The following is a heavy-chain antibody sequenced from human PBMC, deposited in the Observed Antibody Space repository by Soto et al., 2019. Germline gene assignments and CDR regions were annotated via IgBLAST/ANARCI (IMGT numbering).Heavy chain of an antibody. CDR3: ARGSTSRRSYYYYMDV. J-gene: IGHJ6*03. CDR2: INHSGST. D-gene: IGHD1-26*01. CDR1: GGSFSGYY. V-gene: IGHV4-34*01. Sequence: SETLSLTCAVYGGSFSGYYWSWIRQPPGKGLEWIGEINHSGSTNYNPSLKSRVTISVDTSKNQFSLKLSSVTAADTAVYYCARGSTSRRSYYYYMDVWGKGTTVTVSS.